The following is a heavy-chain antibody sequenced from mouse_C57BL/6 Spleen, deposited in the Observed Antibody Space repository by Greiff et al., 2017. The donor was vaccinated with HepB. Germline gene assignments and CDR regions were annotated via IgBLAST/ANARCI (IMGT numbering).Heavy chain of an antibody. Sequence: VKLMESGAELARPGASVKMSCKASGYTFTSYTMHWVKQRPGQGLEWIGYINPSSGYTKYNQKFKDKATLTADKSSSTAYMQLSSLTSEDSAVYYCAREEGGAMDYWGQGTSVTVSS. V-gene: IGHV1-4*01. J-gene: IGHJ4*01. CDR3: AREEGGAMDY. CDR2: INPSSGYT. CDR1: GYTFTSYT.